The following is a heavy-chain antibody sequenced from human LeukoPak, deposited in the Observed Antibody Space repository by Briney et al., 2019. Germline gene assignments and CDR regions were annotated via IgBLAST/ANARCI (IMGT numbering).Heavy chain of an antibody. Sequence: VASVKVSCKVSGYTLTELSMHWERQAPGKGLEWMGGFDPEDGETIYAQKFQGRVTMTEDTSTDTAYMELSSLRSEDTAVYYCASIQSNKTGGWFDPWGQGTLVTVSS. J-gene: IGHJ5*02. CDR3: ASIQSNKTGGWFDP. CDR2: FDPEDGET. V-gene: IGHV1-24*01. CDR1: GYTLTELS. D-gene: IGHD4-11*01.